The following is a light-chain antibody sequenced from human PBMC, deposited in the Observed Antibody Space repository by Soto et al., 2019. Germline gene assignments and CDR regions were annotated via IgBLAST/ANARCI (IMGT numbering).Light chain of an antibody. Sequence: EIVLTQSPATLSLSPGERATLSFSASQSVSSYLAWYQQKPGQAPSLLIYDASNRATGIPARFSGSGSGTDFTLTISSLEPEDFAVYYCQKRSNWPRTFGPGTKVEIK. CDR3: QKRSNWPRT. CDR1: QSVSSY. V-gene: IGKV3-11*01. J-gene: IGKJ1*01. CDR2: DAS.